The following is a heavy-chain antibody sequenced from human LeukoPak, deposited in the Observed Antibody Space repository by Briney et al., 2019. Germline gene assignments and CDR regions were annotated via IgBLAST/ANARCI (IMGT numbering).Heavy chain of an antibody. D-gene: IGHD6-19*01. CDR3: ARAWIAVAGPGTSDY. V-gene: IGHV1-46*01. CDR2: INPSGGST. CDR1: GYTFTSYY. J-gene: IGHJ4*02. Sequence: ASVKVSCKASGYTFTSYYMHWVRQAPGQGLEWMGIINPSGGSTSYAQKFQGRVTMTTDTSTSTAYMEVRSLRSDDTAVYYCARAWIAVAGPGTSDYWGQGTLVMVSS.